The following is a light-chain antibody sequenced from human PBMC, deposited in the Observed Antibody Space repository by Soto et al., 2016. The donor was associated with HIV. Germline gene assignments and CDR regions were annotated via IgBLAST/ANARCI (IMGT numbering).Light chain of an antibody. Sequence: SFVLTQPPSVSVAPGKTATITCGGDNIEIKFVHWYQQKPGQAPVLVIYKDFYRPSGIPERFSGSNSGTTVTLTISGAHVDDEADYYCYCAADNNVVFGGGTKLTVL. V-gene: IGLV3-27*01. CDR1: NIEIKF. CDR3: YCAADNNVV. J-gene: IGLJ2*01. CDR2: KDF.